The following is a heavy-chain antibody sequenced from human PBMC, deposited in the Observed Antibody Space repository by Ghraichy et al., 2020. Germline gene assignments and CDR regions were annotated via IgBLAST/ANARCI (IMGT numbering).Heavy chain of an antibody. D-gene: IGHD1-26*01. CDR2: IIPIFGTA. CDR3: ARVGSGSYYVQDAFDI. V-gene: IGHV1-69*13. CDR1: GGTFSSYA. Sequence: SVKVSCKASGGTFSSYAISWVRQAPGQGLEWMGGIIPIFGTANYTQKFQGRVTITADESTSTAYMELSSLRSEDTAVYYCARVGSGSYYVQDAFDIWGQGTMVTVSS. J-gene: IGHJ3*02.